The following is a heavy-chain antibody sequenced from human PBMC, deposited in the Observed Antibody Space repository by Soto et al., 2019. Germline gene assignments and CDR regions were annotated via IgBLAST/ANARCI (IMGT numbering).Heavy chain of an antibody. CDR2: IWYDGSNK. V-gene: IGHV3-33*08. D-gene: IGHD5-12*01. Sequence: GGSLRLSCAASGFTFSSYAMSWVRRAPGKGLEWVAVIWYDGSNKYYADSVKGRFTISRDNSKNTLYLQMNSLRAEDTAVYYCAREEWGDSCYDSRDYYYYMDVRGKATTVTSP. CDR3: AREEWGDSCYDSRDYYYYMDV. CDR1: GFTFSSYA. J-gene: IGHJ6*03.